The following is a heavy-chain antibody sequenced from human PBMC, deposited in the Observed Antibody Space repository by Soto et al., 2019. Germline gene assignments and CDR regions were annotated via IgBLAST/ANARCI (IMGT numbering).Heavy chain of an antibody. Sequence: LSLTCTVSGGSISSGGYYWSWIRQHPGKGLEWIGYIYYSGSTYYNPSLKSRVTISVDTSKNQFSLKLSSVTAADTAVYYCARSGYSYGPNPLFYWGQGTLVTVSS. CDR1: GGSISSGGYY. J-gene: IGHJ4*02. CDR2: IYYSGST. V-gene: IGHV4-31*03. D-gene: IGHD5-18*01. CDR3: ARSGYSYGPNPLFY.